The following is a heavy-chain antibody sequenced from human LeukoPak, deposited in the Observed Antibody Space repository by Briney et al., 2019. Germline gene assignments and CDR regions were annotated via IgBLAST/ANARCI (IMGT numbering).Heavy chain of an antibody. CDR2: IIPIFGTA. V-gene: IGHV1-69*13. CDR3: ARGAHVGDGYNYAFDI. D-gene: IGHD5-24*01. CDR1: GGTFISYA. J-gene: IGHJ3*02. Sequence: ASGKVSCKASGGTFISYAISWVRQAPGQGLEWMGGIIPIFGTANYAQKFQGRVKITADESTSTAYMALSSLRSEDTAVYYCARGAHVGDGYNYAFDIWGQGTMVTVSS.